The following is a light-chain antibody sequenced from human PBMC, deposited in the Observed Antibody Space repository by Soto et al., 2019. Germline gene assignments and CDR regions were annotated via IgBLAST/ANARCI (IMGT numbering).Light chain of an antibody. CDR1: QSIRYY. J-gene: IGKJ1*01. CDR3: QHHNSYSQT. Sequence: DIQLTQSPPTLSASVGDRVTITCRASQSIRYYLAWYQQLPGKAPKLLIYGASSLQSGVPSRFSVSGFGTEFSLTISSLQPDDFATYFCQHHNSYSQTFGQGTKVEIK. V-gene: IGKV1-5*01. CDR2: GAS.